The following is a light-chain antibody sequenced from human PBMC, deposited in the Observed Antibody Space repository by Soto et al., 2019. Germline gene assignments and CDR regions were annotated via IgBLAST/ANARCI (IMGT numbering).Light chain of an antibody. CDR2: DAS. CDR3: QQYNNWPLT. V-gene: IGKV3D-15*01. J-gene: IGKJ4*01. CDR1: QSVSRY. Sequence: EIALTQSPATLSLSPGERATLSCRASQSVSRYLAWYQQKPGQAPRLLIYDASTRATGIPARFSGSQSGTEFTLTISSLLSEDFAVYSCQQYNNWPLTFGGGTKVDIK.